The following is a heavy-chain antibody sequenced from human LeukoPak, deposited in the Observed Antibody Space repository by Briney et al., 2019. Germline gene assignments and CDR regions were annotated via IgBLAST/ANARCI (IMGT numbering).Heavy chain of an antibody. CDR1: GYTFTTYG. V-gene: IGHV1-18*01. D-gene: IGHD1-26*01. CDR3: ATEQLVRTGVGATGY. CDR2: ITPNNGNI. Sequence: ASVKVSCKASGYTFTTYGITWVRQAPGQGLEWMGWITPNNGNINYAQKFQGRFTMTTDTSTTTAYMELRSLRSDDTAVYYCATEQLVRTGVGATGYWGQGTLVTVSS. J-gene: IGHJ4*02.